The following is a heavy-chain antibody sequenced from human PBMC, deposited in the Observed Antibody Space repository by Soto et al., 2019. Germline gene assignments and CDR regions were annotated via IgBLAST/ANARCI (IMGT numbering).Heavy chain of an antibody. J-gene: IGHJ6*02. CDR2: IWHDACHE. V-gene: IGHV3-33*01. CDR1: GFAFSNFF. D-gene: IGHD3-3*01. CDR3: AREWGEEWIDYYYYGMDV. Sequence: QVQLVESGGGVVQPGTSLTLSCEASGFAFSNFFMHWVRQAPGKGLECVAVIWHDACHEYYADSVQGRFTISRDNSKHRLYLQMNSLRAEDTAVYYCAREWGEEWIDYYYYGMDVWGHGTTVTVSS.